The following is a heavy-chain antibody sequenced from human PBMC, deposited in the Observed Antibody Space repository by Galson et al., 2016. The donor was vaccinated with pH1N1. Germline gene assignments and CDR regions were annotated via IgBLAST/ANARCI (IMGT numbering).Heavy chain of an antibody. CDR3: AREWRYYDSSGFPINDAFDI. V-gene: IGHV4-31*03. J-gene: IGHJ3*02. CDR2: IYYSGST. Sequence: LSLTCTVSGGSISGHDSYWSWIRQHPGRGLEWIGHIYYSGSTYYNPSLESRLTISVDTSKSQFSLNLTSVTAADTAVYYCAREWRYYDSSGFPINDAFDIWGQGTVVTVSS. CDR1: GGSISGHDSY. D-gene: IGHD3-22*01.